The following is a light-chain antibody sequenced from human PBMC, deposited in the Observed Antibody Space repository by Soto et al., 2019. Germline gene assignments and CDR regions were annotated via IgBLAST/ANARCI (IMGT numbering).Light chain of an antibody. J-gene: IGLJ2*01. CDR3: ASWDDSLVV. CDR1: SSNIGSNT. Sequence: QSVLTQPPSASGTPGQRVTISCSGSSSNIGSNTVSWYQQLPGAAPRLLIYTNNQRPSGVPDRFSGSKSGTSASLAISVLQSEDEADYYCASWDDSLVVFGGGTKLTVL. CDR2: TNN. V-gene: IGLV1-44*01.